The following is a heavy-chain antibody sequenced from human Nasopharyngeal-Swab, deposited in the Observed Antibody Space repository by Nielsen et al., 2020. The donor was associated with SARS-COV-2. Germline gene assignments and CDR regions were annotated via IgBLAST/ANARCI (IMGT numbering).Heavy chain of an antibody. J-gene: IGHJ4*02. CDR3: AGGGTVTILTHFDY. V-gene: IGHV3-30-3*01. CDR1: GFTFSSYA. CDR2: ISYDGSNK. Sequence: GESLKIPCAASGFTFSSYAMHWVRQAPGKGLEWVAVISYDGSNKYYADSVKGRFTISRDNSKNTLYLQMNSLRAEDTAVYYCAGGGTVTILTHFDYWGQGTLVTVSS. D-gene: IGHD4-17*01.